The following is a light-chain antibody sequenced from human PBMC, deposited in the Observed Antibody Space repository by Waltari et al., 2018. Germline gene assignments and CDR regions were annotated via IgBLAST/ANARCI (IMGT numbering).Light chain of an antibody. CDR2: EAS. V-gene: IGKV3-11*01. J-gene: IGKJ4*01. CDR1: QSVSNF. CDR3: QQRANWPPLT. Sequence: EIVLTQSPATLSLSQGERATLSCRASQSVSNFLAWYKQKPGQAPRLLIYEASKRATGIPARFSGSGSGTDFTLTISSLEPEDFAVYYCQQRANWPPLTFGGGTKVEIK.